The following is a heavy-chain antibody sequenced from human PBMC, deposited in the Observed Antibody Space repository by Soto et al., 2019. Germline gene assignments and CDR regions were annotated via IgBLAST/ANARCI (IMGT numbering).Heavy chain of an antibody. CDR2: ISYDGSDK. CDR1: GFTFNSYG. D-gene: IGHD3-16*02. Sequence: QVQLVESGGGVVQPGRSLRLSCAASGFTFNSYGMHWVRQAPGKGLEWVAVISYDGSDKYYADSVKGRFTISRDNSKNTLYLEMNSRGAEATAVYYCAKDLDGLQGLVDSSFCFDYWGQGTLVTVSS. V-gene: IGHV3-30*18. CDR3: AKDLDGLQGLVDSSFCFDY. J-gene: IGHJ4*02.